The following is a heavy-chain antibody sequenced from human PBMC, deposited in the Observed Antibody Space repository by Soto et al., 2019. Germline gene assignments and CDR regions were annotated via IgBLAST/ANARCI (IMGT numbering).Heavy chain of an antibody. V-gene: IGHV1-69*08. CDR1: GGTFSSYT. D-gene: IGHD6-13*01. Sequence: HVQLVQSGAEVKKPGSSVKVSCKASGGTFSSYTISLVRQAPGQGLEWMGRIIPILGIANSAQKFQGRVTITEDKPTSTAYMKLSSLKFDDTVVYHCARDLGAAAANHSYGFHPWVHRSLITVTS. CDR2: IIPILGIA. CDR3: ARDLGAAAANHSYGFHP. J-gene: IGHJ5*02.